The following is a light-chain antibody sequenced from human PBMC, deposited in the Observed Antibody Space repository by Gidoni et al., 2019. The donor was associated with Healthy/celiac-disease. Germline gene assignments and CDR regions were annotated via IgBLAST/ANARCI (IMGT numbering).Light chain of an antibody. CDR3: QQRSNLT. CDR2: DAS. J-gene: IGKJ4*01. CDR1: QSVSSY. V-gene: IGKV3-11*01. Sequence: EIVLTQSPATLSLSPGERATISCRARQSVSSYLAWYQQKPGQAPRLLIYDASNRATGIPARFSGSGSGTDFTLTISSLEPEDFAVYYCQQRSNLTFGGGTKVEIK.